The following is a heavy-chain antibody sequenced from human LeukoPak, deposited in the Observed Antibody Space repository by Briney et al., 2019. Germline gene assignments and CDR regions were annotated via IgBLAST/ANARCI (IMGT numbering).Heavy chain of an antibody. CDR1: GFTFSSYP. D-gene: IGHD3-22*01. J-gene: IGHJ4*02. CDR2: TSFDGSDN. Sequence: GGSLRLSCATSGFTFSSYPMQWVRQTPGKGLKWVAVTSFDGSDNYYADSVKGRFTISRDNSKNTLYLQMNSLRPDDTAVYYCARAPGTMIVVDYWGQGTLVTVSS. CDR3: ARAPGTMIVVDY. V-gene: IGHV3-30*04.